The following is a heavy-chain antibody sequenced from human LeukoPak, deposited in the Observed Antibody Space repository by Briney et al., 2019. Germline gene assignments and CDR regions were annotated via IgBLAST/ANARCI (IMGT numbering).Heavy chain of an antibody. J-gene: IGHJ4*02. CDR3: ARSVTVTPLDY. CDR2: INHSGST. D-gene: IGHD4-17*01. V-gene: IGHV4-34*01. Sequence: SETLSLTCAVYGGSFSGYYWSWIRQPPGKGLEWIGEINHSGSTNYNPSLKSRVTISVDTSKNQFSLKLSSVTAADTAVYYCARSVTVTPLDYWGQRTLVTVSS. CDR1: GGSFSGYY.